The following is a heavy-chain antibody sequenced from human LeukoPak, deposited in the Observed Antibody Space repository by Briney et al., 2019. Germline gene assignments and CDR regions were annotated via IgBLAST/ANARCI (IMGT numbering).Heavy chain of an antibody. CDR1: GGSFSGYY. CDR2: INHSGST. V-gene: IGHV4-34*01. D-gene: IGHD2-2*02. J-gene: IGHJ5*02. CDR3: ARGQRRYCSSTSCYSSYNWFDP. Sequence: SETLSLTCAVYGGSFSGYYLSWIRQPPGKGLEWVGEINHSGSTNYNPSLKSRVTISVDASRNQFSLKLSSMTAADTAVYYCARGQRRYCSSTSCYSSYNWFDPWGQGTLVTVSS.